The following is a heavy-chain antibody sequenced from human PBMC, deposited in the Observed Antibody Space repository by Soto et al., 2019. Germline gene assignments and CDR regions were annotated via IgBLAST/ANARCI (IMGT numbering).Heavy chain of an antibody. CDR2: IYYSGST. CDR1: GGSISSYY. V-gene: IGHV4-59*01. D-gene: IGHD4-17*01. CDR3: ARTMVAISNFDY. Sequence: SETLSLTCTVSGGSISSYYWSWIRQPPGKGLEWIGYIYYSGSTNYNPSLKSRVTISVDTSKNQFSLKLSSVTAADTAVYYCARTMVAISNFDYWGQGTLVTVSS. J-gene: IGHJ4*02.